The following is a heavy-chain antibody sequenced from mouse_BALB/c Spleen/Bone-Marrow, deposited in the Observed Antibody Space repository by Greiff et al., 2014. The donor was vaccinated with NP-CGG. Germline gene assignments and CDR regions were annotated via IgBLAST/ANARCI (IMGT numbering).Heavy chain of an antibody. Sequence: VQLQQSGAELAKPGASVEMSCKASGYTFTSYWMHWVKQRPGQGLEWIGYINPSTGYTEYNQKFKDKATLTADESSSAAYMQLSSLTSEDSAVYYCARERYAGYYFDYWGQGTTLTVSS. V-gene: IGHV1-7*01. J-gene: IGHJ2*01. CDR1: GYTFTSYW. CDR2: INPSTGYT. D-gene: IGHD2-3*01. CDR3: ARERYAGYYFDY.